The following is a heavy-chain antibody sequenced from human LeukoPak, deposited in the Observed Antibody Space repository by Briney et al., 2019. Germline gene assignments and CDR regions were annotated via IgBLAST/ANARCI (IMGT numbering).Heavy chain of an antibody. CDR3: ARMAAMFSLDY. CDR2: INHSGGT. D-gene: IGHD2-2*01. CDR1: GGSFNGFY. V-gene: IGHV4-34*01. Sequence: SETLSLTCTVYGGSFNGFYWSWIRQPPGKGLEWIGEINHSGGTNYNPSLKSRVTISVDTSKNQVSLKVNSVTAADTAVYYCARMAAMFSLDYWGQGTLVIVSS. J-gene: IGHJ4*02.